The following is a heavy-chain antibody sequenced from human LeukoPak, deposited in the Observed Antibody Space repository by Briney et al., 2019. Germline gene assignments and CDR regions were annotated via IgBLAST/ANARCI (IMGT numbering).Heavy chain of an antibody. D-gene: IGHD6-13*01. J-gene: IGHJ4*02. CDR1: GYTFTGSY. CDR3: ARVMYSGSWYMVDF. Sequence: ASVKVSCKASGYTFTGSYMHWVRQAPGQGLEWMGWINPNNGGTNYAQKFQGRVTMTRDTSINTAYMELSRLKSDDTAVYYCARVMYSGSWYMVDFWGQGTLVTVSS. V-gene: IGHV1-2*02. CDR2: INPNNGGT.